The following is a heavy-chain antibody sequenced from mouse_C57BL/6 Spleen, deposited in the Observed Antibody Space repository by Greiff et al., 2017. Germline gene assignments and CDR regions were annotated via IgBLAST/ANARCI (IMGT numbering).Heavy chain of an antibody. CDR3: ARRGSKGFDY. D-gene: IGHD1-1*01. V-gene: IGHV1-55*01. CDR2: IYPGSGST. Sequence: QVQLQQPGAELVKPGASVKMSCKASGYTFTSYWITWVKQRPGQGLEWIGDIYPGSGSTNDNEKFKSKATLTVDQSSSTAYMHLSSLTSEDSAVYYCARRGSKGFDYWGQGTTLTVSS. CDR1: GYTFTSYW. J-gene: IGHJ2*01.